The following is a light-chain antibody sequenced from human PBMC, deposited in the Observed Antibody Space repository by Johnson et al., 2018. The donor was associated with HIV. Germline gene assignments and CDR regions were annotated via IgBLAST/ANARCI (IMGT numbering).Light chain of an antibody. CDR2: DNN. CDR3: GTWDSSLSTYV. J-gene: IGLJ1*01. CDR1: SSNIGNNY. Sequence: QSVLTQSPSVSAAPGQKVTISCSGSSSNIGNNYVSWYQQLPGTAPKLLIYDNNKRPSGIPDRFSVSKSGTSATLGITGLQTGHEADYYCGTWDSSLSTYVFGTGTKVTVL. V-gene: IGLV1-51*01.